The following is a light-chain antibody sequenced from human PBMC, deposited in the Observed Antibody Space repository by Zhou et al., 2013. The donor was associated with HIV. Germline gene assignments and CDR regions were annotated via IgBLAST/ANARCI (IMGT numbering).Light chain of an antibody. CDR2: KTS. J-gene: IGKJ2*01. Sequence: DIQVTQSPSTLSASVGDRVTITCRASQNISPWLAWFQQKPGKAPNVLIYKTSSLESGVPSRFGGSGSGTEFTLTISSLQPEDFATYYCQQYNSLPGTFGQGTKLEIK. CDR1: QNISPW. V-gene: IGKV1-5*03. CDR3: QQYNSLPGT.